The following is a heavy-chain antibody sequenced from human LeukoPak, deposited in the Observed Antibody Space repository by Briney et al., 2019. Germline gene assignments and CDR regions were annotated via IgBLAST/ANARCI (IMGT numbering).Heavy chain of an antibody. Sequence: SETLSLTCTVSGGSISSHYWSWIRQPAGKGLEWIGRVYTSGSTNYNPSLRSRVTMSLDPSRNQFSLRLSSVTAADTAVYYCATTGYNNDDYWGQGTLGTVSS. CDR3: ATTGYNNDDY. D-gene: IGHD5-18*01. V-gene: IGHV4-4*07. CDR2: VYTSGST. J-gene: IGHJ4*02. CDR1: GGSISSHY.